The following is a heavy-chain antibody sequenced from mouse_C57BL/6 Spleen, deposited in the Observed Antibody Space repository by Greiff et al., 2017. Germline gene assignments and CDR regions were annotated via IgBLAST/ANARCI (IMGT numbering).Heavy chain of an antibody. V-gene: IGHV1-54*01. J-gene: IGHJ1*03. CDR1: GYAFTNYL. Sequence: QVQLQQSGAELVRPGTSVKVSCKASGYAFTNYLIEWVKQRPGQGLEWIGVINPGSGGTNYNEKFKGKATLTADKSSSTAYMQLSSLTSEDSAVYFCASSTMVTGRYFDVWGTGTTVTVSS. CDR3: ASSTMVTGRYFDV. D-gene: IGHD2-2*01. CDR2: INPGSGGT.